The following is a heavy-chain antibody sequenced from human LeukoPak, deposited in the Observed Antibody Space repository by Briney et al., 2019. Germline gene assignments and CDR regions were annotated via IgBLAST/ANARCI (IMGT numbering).Heavy chain of an antibody. J-gene: IGHJ4*02. CDR1: GFTFSSYA. V-gene: IGHV3-23*01. Sequence: PGGSLRLSCAASGFTFSSYAMGWVRQAPGKGLEWVSAISGSGGSTYYADSVKGRFTISRDNSKNTLYLQMNSLRAEDTAVYYCAKAPHRGSYYYLDYWGQGTLVTVSS. CDR2: ISGSGGST. CDR3: AKAPHRGSYYYLDY. D-gene: IGHD1-26*01.